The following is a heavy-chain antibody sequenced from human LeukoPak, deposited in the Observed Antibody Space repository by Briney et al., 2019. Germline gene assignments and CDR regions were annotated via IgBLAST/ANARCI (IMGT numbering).Heavy chain of an antibody. CDR2: IATKASSYTT. CDR1: GFTLSDHY. CDR3: ARDGVAGIVVPAASLNY. Sequence: GGSLRLSCAASGFTLSDHYMDWVRQAPGKGLEWVGRIATKASSYTTDYAASVKGRFTISSDDSQNSLYLQMNNLRTEDTAVYYCARDGVAGIVVPAASLNYWGQGTLVTVSS. V-gene: IGHV3-72*01. J-gene: IGHJ4*02. D-gene: IGHD2-2*01.